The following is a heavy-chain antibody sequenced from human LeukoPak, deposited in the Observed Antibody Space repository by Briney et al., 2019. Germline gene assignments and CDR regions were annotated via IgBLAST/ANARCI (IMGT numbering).Heavy chain of an antibody. J-gene: IGHJ4*02. CDR1: GGSFSGYY. V-gene: IGHV4-34*01. D-gene: IGHD3-9*01. CDR3: ARGILKPRRLNYFEY. CDR2: INHSGST. Sequence: PSETLSLTCAVYGGSFSGYYWSWIRQPPGKGLEWIGEINHSGSTNYNPSLKSRVTISVDTSKNQFSLKLSSVTAADTAVYYCARGILKPRRLNYFEYWGQGTLVTVSS.